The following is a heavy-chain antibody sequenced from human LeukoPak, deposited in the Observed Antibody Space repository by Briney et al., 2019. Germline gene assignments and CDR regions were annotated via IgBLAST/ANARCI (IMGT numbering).Heavy chain of an antibody. J-gene: IGHJ4*02. CDR2: IYYSGNT. CDR3: ARQTGSGLFILP. Sequence: ASKTLSLTCTVSGVSISSSNSYWGWIRQPPGKGLEWIGSIYYSGNTYYNASLKSQVSISIDTSKNQFSLRLTSVTAADTAVYYCARQTGSGLFILPGGQGTLVTVSS. V-gene: IGHV4-39*01. CDR1: GVSISSSNSY. D-gene: IGHD3/OR15-3a*01.